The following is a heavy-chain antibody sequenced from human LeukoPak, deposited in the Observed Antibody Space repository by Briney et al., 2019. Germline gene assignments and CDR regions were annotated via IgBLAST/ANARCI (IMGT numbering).Heavy chain of an antibody. J-gene: IGHJ4*02. CDR1: GFTFSSYE. V-gene: IGHV3-48*03. CDR3: AGRDKYFDS. CDR2: ISGSGSTI. Sequence: PGGSLTLSCAASGFTFSSYEMNWVRQAPGKGLEWVSYISGSGSTIKYADSVKGRFTISRDNAKNSLYLQMNSLRAEDTAVYYCAGRDKYFDSWGQGTLVTVSS. D-gene: IGHD3-9*01.